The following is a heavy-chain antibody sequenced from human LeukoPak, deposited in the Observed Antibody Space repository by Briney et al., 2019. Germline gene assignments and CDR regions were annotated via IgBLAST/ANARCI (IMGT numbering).Heavy chain of an antibody. D-gene: IGHD6-6*01. CDR3: ARGQRGSSSSGFYYFDY. CDR1: GFTFSSYA. J-gene: IGHJ4*02. CDR2: ISGSGGST. V-gene: IGHV3-23*01. Sequence: GGSLRLSCAASGFTFSSYAMSWVRQAPGKGLEWVSAISGSGGSTYYADSVKGRFTISRDNSKNTLYLQMSSLRAEDTAVYYCARGQRGSSSSGFYYFDYWGQGTLVTVSS.